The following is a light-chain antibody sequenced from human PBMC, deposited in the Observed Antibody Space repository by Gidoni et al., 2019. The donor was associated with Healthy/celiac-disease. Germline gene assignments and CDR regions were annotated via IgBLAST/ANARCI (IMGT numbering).Light chain of an antibody. Sequence: EIVLTQSPCTLSLSPGQIATLSCRASQSISSSQLAWYKQTPGQAPRPLMYGASSSATGITDRFSGSGSGPAFTLPISRPEPEDFAVYYCQHFGNFGGGTKVE. CDR2: GAS. CDR3: QHFGN. J-gene: IGKJ4*01. CDR1: QSISSSQ. V-gene: IGKV3-20*01.